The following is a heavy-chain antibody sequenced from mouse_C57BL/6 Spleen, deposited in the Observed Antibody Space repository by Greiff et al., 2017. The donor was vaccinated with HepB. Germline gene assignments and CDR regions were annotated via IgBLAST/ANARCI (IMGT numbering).Heavy chain of an antibody. CDR1: GYTFTSYW. V-gene: IGHV1-50*01. Sequence: QVQLQQPGAELVKPGASVKLSCKASGYTFTSYWMQWVKQRPGQGLEWIGEIDPSDSYTNYNQKLKGKATLTVDTSSSTAYMQLSSLTSEDSAVYYCARVYYSNYYWYFDVWGTGTTVTVSS. J-gene: IGHJ1*03. CDR2: IDPSDSYT. D-gene: IGHD2-5*01. CDR3: ARVYYSNYYWYFDV.